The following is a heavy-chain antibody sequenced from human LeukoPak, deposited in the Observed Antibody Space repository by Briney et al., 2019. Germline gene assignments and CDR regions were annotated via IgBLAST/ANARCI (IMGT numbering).Heavy chain of an antibody. J-gene: IGHJ5*02. CDR1: GGSISSSSYY. D-gene: IGHD3-3*01. CDR2: IYYSGST. V-gene: IGHV4-39*01. CDR3: ARSFLEWLLWGGRWFDP. Sequence: SETLSLTCTVSGGSISSSSYYWGWIRQPPGKGLEWIGSIYYSGSTYYNPSLKSRVTISVDTSKNQFSLKLSSVTAADTAVYYCARSFLEWLLWGGRWFDPWGQGTLVTVSS.